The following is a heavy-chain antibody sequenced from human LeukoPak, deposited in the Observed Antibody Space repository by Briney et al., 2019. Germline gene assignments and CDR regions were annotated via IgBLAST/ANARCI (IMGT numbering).Heavy chain of an antibody. CDR3: ARQNVDTAMAYDY. J-gene: IGHJ4*02. V-gene: IGHV4-59*08. CDR2: IYYSGST. CDR1: GGSISSYY. Sequence: SETLSLTCTVSGGSISSYYWSWIRQPPGKGLEWIGYIYYSGSTNYNPFLKSRVTISVDTSKNQFSLKLSSVTAADTAVYYCARQNVDTAMAYDYWGQGTLVTVSS. D-gene: IGHD5-18*01.